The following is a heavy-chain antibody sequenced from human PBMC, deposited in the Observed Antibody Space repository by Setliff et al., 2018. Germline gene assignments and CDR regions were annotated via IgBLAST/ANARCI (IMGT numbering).Heavy chain of an antibody. V-gene: IGHV1-46*01. D-gene: IGHD3-22*01. J-gene: IGHJ3*02. CDR2: INPSSGRT. CDR3: ARDVFPYHYEGAFDI. CDR1: GYTFTSHY. Sequence: GASVKVSCKASGYTFTSHYMHWVRQAPGLGLEWMGTINPSSGRTSYAQKFQGRVTMTRDTSTSTVYMDMSSLRSEDTAVYYCARDVFPYHYEGAFDIWVQGTVVTVSS.